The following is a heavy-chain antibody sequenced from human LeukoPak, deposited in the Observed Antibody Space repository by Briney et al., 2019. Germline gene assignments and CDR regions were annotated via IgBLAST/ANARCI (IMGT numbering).Heavy chain of an antibody. CDR3: VKHMMATNTFLFYGLDV. J-gene: IGHJ6*02. V-gene: IGHV3-9*01. CDR1: GFSFKDYG. Sequence: PGGSLRLSCAATGFSFKDYGMHWVRQPPGKGLEWVSGISWNGVSTDYADSVKGRFTISRDNAKKSLYLQLNSLRPEDTALYYCVKHMMATNTFLFYGLDVWGQGTTVTVSS. D-gene: IGHD5-24*01. CDR2: ISWNGVST.